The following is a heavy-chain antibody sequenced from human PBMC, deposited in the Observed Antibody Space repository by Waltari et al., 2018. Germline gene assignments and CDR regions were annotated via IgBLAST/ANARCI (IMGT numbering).Heavy chain of an antibody. J-gene: IGHJ4*02. D-gene: IGHD1-20*01. CDR1: GFTFSSYW. V-gene: IGHV3-74*01. CDR2: INTEGSST. CDR3: ARLGITGTTGY. Sequence: EVQLVESGGGLVQPGGSLRLSCAASGFTFSSYWMHWVRQAPGKGLVWVSRINTEGSSTSYADSVKGRFTISRDNAKNTRYLQMNSLRAEDTAVYYCARLGITGTTGYWGQGTLVTVSS.